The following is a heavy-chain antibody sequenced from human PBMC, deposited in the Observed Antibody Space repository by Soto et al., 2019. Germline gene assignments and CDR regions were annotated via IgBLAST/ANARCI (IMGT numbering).Heavy chain of an antibody. CDR3: ARDRGGYDRLYYYHGMDV. V-gene: IGHV3-11*06. J-gene: IGHJ6*01. D-gene: IGHD5-12*01. Sequence: QVQLVESGGGLVKPGGSLRLSCAASGFTFSDYYMSWIRQAPGKGLEYISYISSSSGSTNYADSVKGRFTISRDNAKNSLYRQMSSLRAEDTAVYYCARDRGGYDRLYYYHGMDVW. CDR1: GFTFSDYY. CDR2: ISSSSGST.